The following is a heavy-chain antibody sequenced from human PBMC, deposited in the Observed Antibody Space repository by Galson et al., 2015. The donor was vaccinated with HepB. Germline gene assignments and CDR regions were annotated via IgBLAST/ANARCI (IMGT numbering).Heavy chain of an antibody. CDR3: ARLDLIVVVTHSSSAYFDY. D-gene: IGHD3-22*01. Sequence: QSGAEVKKPGESLKISCKGSGYSFTSYWIGWVRQMPGKGLEWMGIIYPGDSDTRYSPSFQGQVTISADKSISTAYLQWSSLKASDTAMYYCARLDLIVVVTHSSSAYFDYWGQGTLVTVSS. V-gene: IGHV5-51*01. CDR1: GYSFTSYW. J-gene: IGHJ4*02. CDR2: IYPGDSDT.